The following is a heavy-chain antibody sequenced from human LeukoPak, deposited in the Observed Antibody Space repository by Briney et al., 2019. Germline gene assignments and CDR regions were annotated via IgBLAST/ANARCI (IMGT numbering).Heavy chain of an antibody. CDR1: GGSISSYY. V-gene: IGHV4-59*01. Sequence: PSETLSLTCTVSGGSISSYYWSWIRQPPGRGLEWIGYIYYSGSTNYNPSLKSRVTIPVDTSKNQFSLKLSSVTAADTAVYYCARDLAGTAMAYDYWGQGTLVTVSS. CDR3: ARDLAGTAMAYDY. CDR2: IYYSGST. J-gene: IGHJ4*02. D-gene: IGHD5-18*01.